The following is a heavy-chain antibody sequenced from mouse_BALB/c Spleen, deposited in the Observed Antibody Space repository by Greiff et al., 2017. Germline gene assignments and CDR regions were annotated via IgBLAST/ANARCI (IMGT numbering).Heavy chain of an antibody. J-gene: IGHJ2*01. Sequence: VMLVESGGGLVKPGGSLKLSCAASGFTFSSYAMSWVRQTPEKRLEWVASISSGGSTYYPDSVKGRFTISRDNARNILYLQMSSLRSEDTAMYYCARGRGFDYWGQGTTLTVSS. CDR3: ARGRGFDY. V-gene: IGHV5-6-5*01. CDR1: GFTFSSYA. CDR2: ISSGGST.